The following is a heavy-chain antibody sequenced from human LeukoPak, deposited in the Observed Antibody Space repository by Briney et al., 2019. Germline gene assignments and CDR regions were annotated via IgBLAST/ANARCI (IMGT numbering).Heavy chain of an antibody. CDR3: AREGYSSSWLKSSFDY. J-gene: IGHJ4*02. Sequence: PGGSLRLSCAASGFTFSSYSMNWVRQAPGKGLEWVSSISSSSSYIYYADSVKGRFTISRDNAKNSLYLQMNSLRAEDTAVYYCAREGYSSSWLKSSFDYWGQGTLVTVSS. CDR2: ISSSSSYI. V-gene: IGHV3-21*01. D-gene: IGHD6-13*01. CDR1: GFTFSSYS.